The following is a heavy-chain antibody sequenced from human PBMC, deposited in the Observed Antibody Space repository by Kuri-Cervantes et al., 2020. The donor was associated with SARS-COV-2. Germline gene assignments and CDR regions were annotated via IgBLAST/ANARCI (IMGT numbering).Heavy chain of an antibody. Sequence: SVKVSCKASGGTFSSYAISWVRQAPGQGLAWMGRIIPIFGTANYAQKFQGRVTITADESTSTAYMELSSLRSEDTAVYYCARASTYCSSTSCYDYYYMDVWGKGTTVTVSS. CDR2: IIPIFGTA. CDR1: GGTFSSYA. V-gene: IGHV1-69*13. D-gene: IGHD2-2*01. CDR3: ARASTYCSSTSCYDYYYMDV. J-gene: IGHJ6*03.